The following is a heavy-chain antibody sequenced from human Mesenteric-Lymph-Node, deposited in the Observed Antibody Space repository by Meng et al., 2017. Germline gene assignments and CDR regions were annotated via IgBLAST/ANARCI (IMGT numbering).Heavy chain of an antibody. D-gene: IGHD3-10*01. CDR3: ARDTYYYGSGGSTYEDV. Sequence: SETLSLTCTVSGGSISSYYWSWIRQPPGKGLEWIGYIYYSGSTNYNPSLKSRVTISVDTSKNQFSLKLSSVTAADTAVYYCARDTYYYGSGGSTYEDVWGQGTTVTVSS. V-gene: IGHV4-59*12. J-gene: IGHJ6*02. CDR1: GGSISSYY. CDR2: IYYSGST.